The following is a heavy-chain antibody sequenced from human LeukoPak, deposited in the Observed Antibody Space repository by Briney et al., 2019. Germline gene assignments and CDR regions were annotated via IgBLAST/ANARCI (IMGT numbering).Heavy chain of an antibody. V-gene: IGHV3-23*01. CDR3: AKAYPPASTIFGVVPHDY. CDR2: ISGSGGST. CDR1: GFTFSSYA. J-gene: IGHJ4*02. Sequence: GGSLRLSCAASGFTFSSYAMSWVRQAPGKGLEWVSAISGSGGSTYYADSVKGRFTISRDSFKNTLYLQMNSLRAEDTAVYYCAKAYPPASTIFGVVPHDYWGQGTLVTVSS. D-gene: IGHD3-3*01.